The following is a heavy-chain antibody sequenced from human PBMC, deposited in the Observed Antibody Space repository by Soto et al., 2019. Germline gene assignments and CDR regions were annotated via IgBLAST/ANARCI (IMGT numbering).Heavy chain of an antibody. D-gene: IGHD3-10*01. Sequence: QVQLQASGPGLVKPSETLSLSCTVSGGSISSYYWSWFRQSPGKRMEWIGYVHHSWGSSYNPSLQSRVAISLDTSKSQFSLKVTSVTATDTAGYYCARQGFGPLHGLVDVWGQGTTVTVSS. V-gene: IGHV4-59*08. CDR3: ARQGFGPLHGLVDV. CDR1: GGSISSYY. CDR2: VHHSWGS. J-gene: IGHJ6*02.